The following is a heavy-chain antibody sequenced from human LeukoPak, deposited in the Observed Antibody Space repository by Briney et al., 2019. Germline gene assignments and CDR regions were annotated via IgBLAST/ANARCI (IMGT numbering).Heavy chain of an antibody. D-gene: IGHD6-13*01. CDR3: ARRMAAAGTGGGDY. V-gene: IGHV3-33*01. CDR2: IWYDGSNK. CDR1: GFTFSDYG. J-gene: IGHJ4*02. Sequence: GRSLRLSCATSGFTFSDYGMHWVRQAPGKGLEWVAVIWYDGSNKYYADSVEGRFTISRDNSKNTLYLQMNSLRAEDTAVYYCARRMAAAGTGGGDYWGQGTLVTVSS.